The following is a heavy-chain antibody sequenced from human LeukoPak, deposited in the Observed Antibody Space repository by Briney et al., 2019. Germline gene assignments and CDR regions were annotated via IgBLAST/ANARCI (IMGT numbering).Heavy chain of an antibody. Sequence: GGSLRLSCAASGFTFSSYSMNWVRQAPGKGLEWVSSISSSSSYIYYADSVKGRFTISRDNAKNSLYLQMNRLRAEDTAVYYCARDIDSSGLDAFDIWGQGTMVTVSS. J-gene: IGHJ3*02. CDR1: GFTFSSYS. V-gene: IGHV3-21*01. CDR3: ARDIDSSGLDAFDI. CDR2: ISSSSSYI. D-gene: IGHD3-22*01.